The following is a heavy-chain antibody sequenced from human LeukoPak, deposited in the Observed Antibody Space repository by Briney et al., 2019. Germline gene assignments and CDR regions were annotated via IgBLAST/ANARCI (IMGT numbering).Heavy chain of an antibody. CDR3: ARAPITIYDLNDAFHI. D-gene: IGHD3-3*01. CDR1: GGSISSGNYY. V-gene: IGHV4-30-4*01. Sequence: PSETLPLTCTVSGGSISSGNYYWGWIRQPPGKGLEWIGCIHYSGSTHYNPSLKSRVTISVDTSKNQFSLKLSSVTAADTAVYYCARAPITIYDLNDAFHIWGQGTMVTVSS. J-gene: IGHJ3*02. CDR2: IHYSGST.